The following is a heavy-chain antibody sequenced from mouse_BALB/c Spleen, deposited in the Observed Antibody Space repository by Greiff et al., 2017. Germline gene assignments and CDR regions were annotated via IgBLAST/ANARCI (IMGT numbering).Heavy chain of an antibody. Sequence: QVQLQQPGAELVKPGASVKLSCKASGYTFTSYWMHWVKQRPGQGLEWIGEINPSNGRTNYNEKFKSKATLTVDKSSSTAYMQLSSLTSEDSAVYYCARRNYYGFAYWGQGTLVTVSA. D-gene: IGHD1-2*01. CDR2: INPSNGRT. CDR1: GYTFTSYW. V-gene: IGHV1S81*02. CDR3: ARRNYYGFAY. J-gene: IGHJ3*01.